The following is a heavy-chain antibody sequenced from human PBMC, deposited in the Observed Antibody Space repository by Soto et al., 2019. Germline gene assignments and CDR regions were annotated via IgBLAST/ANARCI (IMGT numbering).Heavy chain of an antibody. CDR1: GFTFSSYG. CDR3: ARDATQYCSSTSGYYYGMDV. J-gene: IGHJ6*02. V-gene: IGHV3-33*01. CDR2: IWYDGSNK. D-gene: IGHD2-2*01. Sequence: GGSLRVSCAASGFTFSSYGMHWGRQAPCKGLEWVAVIWYDGSNKYYADSVKGRFTISRDNSKNTLYLQMNSLRAEDTAVYYCARDATQYCSSTSGYYYGMDVWGQGTTVTVS.